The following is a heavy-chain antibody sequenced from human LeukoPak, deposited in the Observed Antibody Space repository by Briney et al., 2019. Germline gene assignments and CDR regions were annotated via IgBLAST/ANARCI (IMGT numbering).Heavy chain of an antibody. Sequence: ASVKVSCKASGYTFTSYAMHWVRQAPGQRLEWMGWINAGNGNTKYSQKFQGRVTITRDTSASTAYMELSSLRAEDTAVYYCARVVTHYDILTGYFPGAFDIWGQGTMVTVSS. J-gene: IGHJ3*02. CDR2: INAGNGNT. CDR3: ARVVTHYDILTGYFPGAFDI. D-gene: IGHD3-9*01. V-gene: IGHV1-3*01. CDR1: GYTFTSYA.